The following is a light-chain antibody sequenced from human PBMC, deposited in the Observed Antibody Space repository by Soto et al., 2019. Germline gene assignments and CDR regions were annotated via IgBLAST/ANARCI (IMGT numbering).Light chain of an antibody. CDR2: EGS. Sequence: QSALTQPASVSGSPGQSITISCTGTSSDVGAHKFVSWFQQHPGKAPKLIMYEGSYRPSGVSNRFSGSKSGNTASLTILGLRSEDEADYYCSSRTTNTTVVFGGGTKLTV. CDR3: SSRTTNTTVV. V-gene: IGLV2-14*01. J-gene: IGLJ2*01. CDR1: SSDVGAHKF.